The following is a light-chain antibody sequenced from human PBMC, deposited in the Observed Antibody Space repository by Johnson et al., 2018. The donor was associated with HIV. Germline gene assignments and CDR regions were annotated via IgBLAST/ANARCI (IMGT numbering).Light chain of an antibody. CDR1: SSNIGNNY. CDR2: ENN. Sequence: QAVLTQPPSVSSAPGQKVTISCSGSSSNIGNNYVSWYQQLPGTAPKLLIYENNKRPSGIPDRFSGSKSGTSATLGITGLQTGDEADYYCGTWDSSLSAYVCGTGTKFTVL. V-gene: IGLV1-51*02. J-gene: IGLJ1*01. CDR3: GTWDSSLSAYV.